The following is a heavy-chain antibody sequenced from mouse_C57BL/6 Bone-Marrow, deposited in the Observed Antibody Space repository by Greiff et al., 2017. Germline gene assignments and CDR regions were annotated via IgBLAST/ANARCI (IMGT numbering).Heavy chain of an antibody. CDR1: GYSFTDYN. CDR2: INPNYGTT. Sequence: EVQLQQSGPELVKPGASVKISCKASGYSFTDYNMNWVKQSNGKSLEWIGVINPNYGTTSYNQKFKGEVTLTVDQSSSTAYMQLNSLTSEDSAVYYCASGYDYDYAMDYWGQGTSVTVSS. V-gene: IGHV1-39*01. J-gene: IGHJ4*01. D-gene: IGHD2-4*01. CDR3: ASGYDYDYAMDY.